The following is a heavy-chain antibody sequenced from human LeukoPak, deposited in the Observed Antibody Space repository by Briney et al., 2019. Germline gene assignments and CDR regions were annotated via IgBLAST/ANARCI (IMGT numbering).Heavy chain of an antibody. Sequence: GGSLRLSCAASGFTFSSYAMHWVRQAPGRGLEWVAVISYDGSNKYYADSVKGRFTISRDNSKNTLYLQMNSLRAEDTAVYYCAAVNPDDPADYWGQGTLVTVSS. D-gene: IGHD1-1*01. J-gene: IGHJ4*02. CDR1: GFTFSSYA. CDR2: ISYDGSNK. CDR3: AAVNPDDPADY. V-gene: IGHV3-30-3*01.